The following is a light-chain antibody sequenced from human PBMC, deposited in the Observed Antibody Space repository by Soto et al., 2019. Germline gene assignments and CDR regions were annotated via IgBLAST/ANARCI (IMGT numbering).Light chain of an antibody. J-gene: IGLJ1*01. CDR1: NIGSKS. CDR3: QVCDNSSTHYV. Sequence: SYELTQPPSVSVAPGQTARITCGGNNIGSKSVHWYQQKSGQAPMLVVCDDSDRPSGIPERFSGSNSGNTATLTISRVEAGDEADYYYQVCDNSSTHYVFGTRTKVTVL. CDR2: DDS. V-gene: IGLV3-21*02.